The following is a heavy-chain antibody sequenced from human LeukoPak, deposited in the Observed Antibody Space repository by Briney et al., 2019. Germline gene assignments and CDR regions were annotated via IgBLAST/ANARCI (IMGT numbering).Heavy chain of an antibody. V-gene: IGHV3-23*01. J-gene: IGHJ4*02. D-gene: IGHD5-18*01. CDR2: IGNTET. Sequence: GGSLRLSCAASGFTFSSYYMSWVRQAPGKGLEWVATIGNTETFYADSVTGRFTISRDNSKNTVNLQMNRLRVEDTAIYYCAKDWIQFNRVFDCFDSWGQGTLVTVSS. CDR3: AKDWIQFNRVFDCFDS. CDR1: GFTFSSYY.